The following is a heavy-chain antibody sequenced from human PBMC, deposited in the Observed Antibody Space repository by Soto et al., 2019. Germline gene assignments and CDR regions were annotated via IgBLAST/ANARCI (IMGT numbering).Heavy chain of an antibody. J-gene: IGHJ4*02. Sequence: ASVKVSCKASGYTFTSYYMHWVRQAPGQGLEWMGRINPNSGSTSYAQKLQGRVTMTRDTSTSTAYMKLSSLRSEDTAVCYCARADYDFWSGYSDYWGQGTLVTVSS. CDR3: ARADYDFWSGYSDY. V-gene: IGHV1-46*01. CDR2: INPNSGST. CDR1: GYTFTSYY. D-gene: IGHD3-3*01.